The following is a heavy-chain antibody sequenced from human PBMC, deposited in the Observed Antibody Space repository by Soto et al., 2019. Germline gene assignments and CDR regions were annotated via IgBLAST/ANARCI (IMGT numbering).Heavy chain of an antibody. V-gene: IGHV3-7*01. D-gene: IGHD6-6*01. Sequence: EEQLVESGGGLVQPGGSLRLSCEASGFTFSYSWMNWVRQAPGKGLEWVAYISADGRETNHVDSVKGRFTISRDNAKNSLYLQMNSLRVEDTAVYYCARKPRLLELWGQGTLVTVTS. CDR1: GFTFSYSW. CDR3: ARKPRLLEL. CDR2: ISADGRET. J-gene: IGHJ4*02.